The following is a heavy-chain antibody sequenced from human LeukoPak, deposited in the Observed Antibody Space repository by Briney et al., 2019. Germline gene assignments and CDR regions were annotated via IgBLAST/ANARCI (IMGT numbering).Heavy chain of an antibody. J-gene: IGHJ1*01. CDR3: AACKDGYDPYTDFQH. CDR1: GGSFSGYY. D-gene: IGHD5-24*01. Sequence: SETLSPTCAVYGGSFSGYYWSWIRQPPGKGLEWIGEINHSGSTNYNPSLKSRVTISVDTSKNQFSLKLSSVTAADTAVYYCAACKDGYDPYTDFQHWGQGTLVTVSS. CDR2: INHSGST. V-gene: IGHV4-34*01.